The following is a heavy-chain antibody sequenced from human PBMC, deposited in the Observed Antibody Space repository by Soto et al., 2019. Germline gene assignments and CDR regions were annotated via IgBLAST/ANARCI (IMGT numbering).Heavy chain of an antibody. CDR1: GFTFSNYW. CDR3: ARDQKLVILGSDYYYGMDV. CDR2: IKQDGSEK. V-gene: IGHV3-7*04. Sequence: EVQLAESGGGLVQPGGSLRLSCAASGFTFSNYWMSWVRQAPGKGLEWVANIKQDGSEKYYVDSVKGRFTISRDNAKNSLYLQMNSLRAEDTAEYYCARDQKLVILGSDYYYGMDVWGQGTTVTVSS. J-gene: IGHJ6*02. D-gene: IGHD3-22*01.